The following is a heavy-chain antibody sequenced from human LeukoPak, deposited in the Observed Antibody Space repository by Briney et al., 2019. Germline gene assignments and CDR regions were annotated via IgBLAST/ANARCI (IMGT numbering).Heavy chain of an antibody. CDR3: ARGPQLRYFDWLLSRYGMDV. CDR2: MNPNSGDT. D-gene: IGHD3-9*01. Sequence: ASVKVSCKASGYTFTSYDINWVRQATGQGLEWMGWMNPNSGDTGYAQKFQGRVTMTRNTSISTAYMELSSLRSEDTAVYYCARGPQLRYFDWLLSRYGMDVWGQGTTVTVSS. V-gene: IGHV1-8*01. CDR1: GYTFTSYD. J-gene: IGHJ6*02.